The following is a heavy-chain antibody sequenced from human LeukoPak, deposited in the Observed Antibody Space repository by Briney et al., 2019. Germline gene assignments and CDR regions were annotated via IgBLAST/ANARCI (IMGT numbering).Heavy chain of an antibody. D-gene: IGHD3-9*01. V-gene: IGHV4-59*01. CDR2: IYYSGST. Sequence: KPSETLSLTCTVSGGSISSYYWSWIRQPPGKGLEWIGYIYYSGSTNYNPSLRSRVTMSVDTSKNQFSLKLSSVTAADTAVYYCARGLRYFDWLPRDYNWFDPWGQGTLVTVSS. J-gene: IGHJ5*02. CDR3: ARGLRYFDWLPRDYNWFDP. CDR1: GGSISSYY.